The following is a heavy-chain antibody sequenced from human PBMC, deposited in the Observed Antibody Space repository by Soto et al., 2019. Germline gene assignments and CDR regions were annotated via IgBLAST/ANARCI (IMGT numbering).Heavy chain of an antibody. J-gene: IGHJ3*02. V-gene: IGHV3-74*01. Sequence: GGSLRLSCAASGFTFSSYWMHWVRQAPGKGLVWVSRINRDGSSTSYADSVKGRFTISRDNAKNTLYLQMNSLRAEDTAVYYCARDLRRGGGYSGYDCPGIWGQGTMVTVSS. CDR3: ARDLRRGGGYSGYDCPGI. CDR1: GFTFSSYW. D-gene: IGHD5-12*01. CDR2: INRDGSST.